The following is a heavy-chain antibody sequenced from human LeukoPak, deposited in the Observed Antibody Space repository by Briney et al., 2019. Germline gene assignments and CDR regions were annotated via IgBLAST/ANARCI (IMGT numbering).Heavy chain of an antibody. CDR3: ARGGHSSGYEGRFDP. CDR2: IYYSGST. D-gene: IGHD3-22*01. Sequence: SETLSLTCTVSGGSISTYYWSWIRQPPGKGLEWIAYIYYSGSTNYNPSLESRVTISVHTSNNQFSLRLSSVTAADTAVYYCARGGHSSGYEGRFDPWGQGTLVTVSS. CDR1: GGSISTYY. J-gene: IGHJ5*02. V-gene: IGHV4-59*12.